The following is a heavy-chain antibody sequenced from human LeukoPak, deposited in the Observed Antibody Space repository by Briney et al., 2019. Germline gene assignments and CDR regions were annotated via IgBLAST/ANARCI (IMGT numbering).Heavy chain of an antibody. CDR2: IDPNSGGT. V-gene: IGHV1-2*02. D-gene: IGHD3-10*01. CDR1: GYTFTAWY. CDR3: ATGISSGIYGRLDP. J-gene: IGHJ5*02. Sequence: ASVKVSCKASGYTFTAWYIHWVRQAPGQGLEWMGWIDPNSGGTGYAQKFQGRVTLTRDTSIRTAYMDLSSLRSDDTAVYYCATGISSGIYGRLDPWGQGTLVTVSS.